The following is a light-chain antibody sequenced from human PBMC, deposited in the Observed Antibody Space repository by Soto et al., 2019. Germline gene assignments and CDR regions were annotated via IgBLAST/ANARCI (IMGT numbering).Light chain of an antibody. CDR3: CSYAGSSTVI. CDR2: EGS. V-gene: IGLV2-23*01. CDR1: SSDVGGYNL. J-gene: IGLJ2*01. Sequence: ALTQPASVSGSPGQSITISCTGTSSDVGGYNLVSWYQQHPGKAPKLMIYEGSKRPSGVSNRFSGSKSGNTASLTISGLQAEDEADYYCCSYAGSSTVIFGGGTKLTVL.